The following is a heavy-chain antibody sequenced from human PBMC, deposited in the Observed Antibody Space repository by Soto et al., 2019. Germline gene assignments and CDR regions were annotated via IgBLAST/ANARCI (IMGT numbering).Heavy chain of an antibody. V-gene: IGHV4-34*01. Sequence: SETLSLTCAVYGGSFIGYYWSWIRQPPGKGLEWIGEINHSGSTNYNPSLKSRVTISVDTSKNQFSLKLSSVTAADTAVYYCAGAVEVVTLPFDYWGQGTLVTVSS. CDR3: AGAVEVVTLPFDY. J-gene: IGHJ4*02. CDR1: GGSFIGYY. CDR2: INHSGST. D-gene: IGHD2-15*01.